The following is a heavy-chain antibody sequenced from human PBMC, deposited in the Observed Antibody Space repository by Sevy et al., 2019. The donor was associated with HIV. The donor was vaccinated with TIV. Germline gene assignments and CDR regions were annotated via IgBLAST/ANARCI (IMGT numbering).Heavy chain of an antibody. CDR1: GFTFSSHW. J-gene: IGHJ3*02. D-gene: IGHD2-8*01. CDR2: IKEDGREK. V-gene: IGHV3-7*01. Sequence: GGCLRLSCAASGFTFSSHWMSWVRQAPGKGLEWVANIKEDGREKNYVDSVKGRFTISRDNAKNSLYLQMNSLRAEDTAVYYCARDAMQPCILDHAFDIWGHGTMVTVSS. CDR3: ARDAMQPCILDHAFDI.